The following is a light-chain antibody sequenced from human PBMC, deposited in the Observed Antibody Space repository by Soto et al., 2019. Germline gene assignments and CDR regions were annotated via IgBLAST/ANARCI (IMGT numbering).Light chain of an antibody. CDR1: QSVNSN. J-gene: IGKJ2*01. Sequence: EVLMTQSPATLSVSPGERATLSCRASQSVNSNLAWYQQKPGQAPRLLIYSASTRATGIPARFSGSGSGTEFTLTISSLQSEDFAVYYCQLFGSSPRYTFGQGTKVDIK. CDR3: QLFGSSPRYT. CDR2: SAS. V-gene: IGKV3-15*01.